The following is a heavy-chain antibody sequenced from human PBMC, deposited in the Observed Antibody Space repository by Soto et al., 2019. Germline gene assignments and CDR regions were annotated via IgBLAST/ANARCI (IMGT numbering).Heavy chain of an antibody. D-gene: IGHD2-2*01. CDR2: FDYEDDEA. CDR1: GDSLTDLS. V-gene: IGHV1-24*01. CDR3: ATGGYRNWFDP. Sequence: QVQLVQSGAEVKKPGASVKVSCRISGDSLTDLSIHWVRQAPGKGLEWMGGFDYEDDEAIYAQKFHGRATMTEDTSTGTAYMELSSLTYEDTAVYYCATGGYRNWFDPWGQGTLVTVSS. J-gene: IGHJ5*02.